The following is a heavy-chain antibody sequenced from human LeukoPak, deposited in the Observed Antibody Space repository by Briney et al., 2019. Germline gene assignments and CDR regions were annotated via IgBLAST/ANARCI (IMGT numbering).Heavy chain of an antibody. CDR3: AGDKEYRVDY. D-gene: IGHD2/OR15-2a*01. CDR2: ISYDGSKK. CDR1: GFTFSSYA. V-gene: IGHV3-30-3*01. Sequence: PGGSLRLSCAASGFTFSSYAMHWVRQAPGKGLEWVAVISYDGSKKYYADAVKGRFTISRDNSKNTLYLQMNSLRAEDTAVYYCAGDKEYRVDYWGQGTLVTVSS. J-gene: IGHJ4*02.